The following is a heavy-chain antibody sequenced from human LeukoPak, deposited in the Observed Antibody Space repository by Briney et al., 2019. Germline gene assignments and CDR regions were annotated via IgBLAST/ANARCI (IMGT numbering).Heavy chain of an antibody. D-gene: IGHD2-8*01. V-gene: IGHV3-48*03. Sequence: PGGSLRLSCAGSGFTFSIYEMNWVRQAPGKGLEWVSYISSSASTIYYGDSVKGRFTISRDNAKNSLYLQMNSLRAEDTAVYYCARDSQYGTNGICFPFMDVWGKGTTVTVFS. CDR2: ISSSASTI. CDR3: ARDSQYGTNGICFPFMDV. J-gene: IGHJ6*03. CDR1: GFTFSIYE.